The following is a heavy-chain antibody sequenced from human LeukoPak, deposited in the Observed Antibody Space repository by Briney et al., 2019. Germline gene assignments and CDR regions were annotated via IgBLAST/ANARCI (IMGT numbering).Heavy chain of an antibody. CDR1: GGSLSGYY. Sequence: SETLSLTCAVYGGSLSGYYWSWIRQPPGKGLEWIGEINHSGSTNYNPSLKSRVTISVDTSKNQFSLKLSSVTAADTAVYYCAASLRSRSYFDYWGQGTLVTVSS. V-gene: IGHV4-34*01. CDR2: INHSGST. J-gene: IGHJ4*02. CDR3: AASLRSRSYFDY. D-gene: IGHD3-3*01.